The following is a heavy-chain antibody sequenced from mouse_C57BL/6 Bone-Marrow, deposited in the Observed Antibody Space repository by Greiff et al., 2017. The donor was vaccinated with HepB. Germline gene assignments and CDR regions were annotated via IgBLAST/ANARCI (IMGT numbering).Heavy chain of an antibody. V-gene: IGHV1-64*01. J-gene: IGHJ3*01. CDR2: IHPISGST. CDR3: ARYYYGSRAWFAY. CDR1: GYTFTSYW. D-gene: IGHD1-1*01. Sequence: VQLQQPGAELVKPGASVKLSCKASGYTFTSYWMHWVKQRPGQGLEWIGMIHPISGSTNYNEKFKSKATLTVDKSSSTAYMQLSSLTSEDSAVYYCARYYYGSRAWFAYWGQGTLVTVSA.